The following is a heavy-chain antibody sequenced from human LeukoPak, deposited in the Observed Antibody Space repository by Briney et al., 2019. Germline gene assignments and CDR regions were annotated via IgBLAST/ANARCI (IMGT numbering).Heavy chain of an antibody. CDR2: IKQDGSEK. Sequence: GGSLRLSCAASGFTFGTYWMNWVRQAPGKGLEWVANIKQDGSEKYYVDSVKGRFTISRDNAKNSLYLQMNSLRAEDTAVYYCARGYKVSSGWYYYYMDVWGKGTTVTVSS. D-gene: IGHD3-22*01. CDR3: ARGYKVSSGWYYYYMDV. J-gene: IGHJ6*03. V-gene: IGHV3-7*01. CDR1: GFTFGTYW.